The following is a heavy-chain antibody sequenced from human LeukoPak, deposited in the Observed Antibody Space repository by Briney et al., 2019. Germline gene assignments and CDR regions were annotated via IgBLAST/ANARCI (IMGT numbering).Heavy chain of an antibody. CDR2: ISSSGSTI. J-gene: IGHJ5*02. D-gene: IGHD6-13*01. CDR3: ARAPYIAAAGGSNWFDP. Sequence: PGGSLRLSCAASGFTFSSYEMNWVRQAPGKGLEWVSYISSSGSTIYYADSVKGRFTISRDNAKNSLYLQMNSLRAGDTAVYYCARAPYIAAAGGSNWFDPWGQGTLVTVSS. V-gene: IGHV3-48*03. CDR1: GFTFSSYE.